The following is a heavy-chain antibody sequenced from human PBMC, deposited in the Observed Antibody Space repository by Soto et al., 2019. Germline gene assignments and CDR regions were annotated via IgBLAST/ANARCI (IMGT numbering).Heavy chain of an antibody. J-gene: IGHJ6*02. V-gene: IGHV3-30-3*01. CDR1: GFTFSSYA. D-gene: IGHD3-3*01. CDR2: ISYDGSNK. CDR3: ARVAGFLEYLYYYYGMDV. Sequence: GGSLRLSCAASGFTFSSYAMHWVRQAPGKGLEWVAVISYDGSNKYYADSVKGRFTISRDNSKNTLYLQMNSLRAEDTAVYYCARVAGFLEYLYYYYGMDVWGQGTTVTVSS.